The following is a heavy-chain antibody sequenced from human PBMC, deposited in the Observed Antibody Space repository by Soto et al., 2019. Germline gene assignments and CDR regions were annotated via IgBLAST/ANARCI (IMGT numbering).Heavy chain of an antibody. CDR1: GGSINGYY. V-gene: IGHV4-4*07. J-gene: IGHJ4*02. D-gene: IGHD6-19*01. Sequence: PSETLSLTCTVSGGSINGYYWSWIRQPAGKGLEWIGRIYSSGSTNYNPSLNSRVTMSVDTSKNQFSLKLDSVTAADTAVYHCARDSRDSSGRSFDYWGQGTLVTVSS. CDR3: ARDSRDSSGRSFDY. CDR2: IYSSGST.